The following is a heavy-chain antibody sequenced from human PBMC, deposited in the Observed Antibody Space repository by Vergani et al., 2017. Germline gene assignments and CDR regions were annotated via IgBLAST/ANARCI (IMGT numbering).Heavy chain of an antibody. V-gene: IGHV1-2*02. D-gene: IGHD2-8*01. CDR2: INPNRVGT. CDR3: ARGGSVLMVYATHLISYMDV. Sequence: QVQLVQSGAEVKKPGASAKVSCKASGYTFTGNYMHWVRQAPGQGLEWMGWINPNRVGTNYAQKFQGRVTMTRDTSISTAYMELSRLRSDDTAVYYCARGGSVLMVYATHLISYMDVWGKGTTVTVSS. J-gene: IGHJ6*03. CDR1: GYTFTGNY.